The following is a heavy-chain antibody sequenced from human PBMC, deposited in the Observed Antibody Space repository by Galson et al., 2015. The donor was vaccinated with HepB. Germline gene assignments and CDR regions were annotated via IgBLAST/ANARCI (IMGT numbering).Heavy chain of an antibody. CDR2: ISSSSYI. V-gene: IGHV3-21*01. CDR1: GFTFSSYS. CDR3: ERPPKPYYYGSGSSPSFYHGMDV. J-gene: IGHJ6*02. Sequence: SLRLSCAASGFTFSSYSMNWVRQAPGKGLEWVSSISSSSYIYYSESVKDRVIISSDNAKNSLYLLMNSLRAEDTAVYYCERPPKPYYYGSGSSPSFYHGMDVWGQGTTVTVSS. D-gene: IGHD3-10*01.